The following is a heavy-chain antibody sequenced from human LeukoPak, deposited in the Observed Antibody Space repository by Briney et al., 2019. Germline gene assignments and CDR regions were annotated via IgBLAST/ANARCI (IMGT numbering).Heavy chain of an antibody. CDR2: ISSSGSTI. D-gene: IGHD1-1*01. J-gene: IGHJ6*02. CDR1: GFTFSDYY. CDR3: ARDIGWNQVYYYYGMDV. V-gene: IGHV3-11*01. Sequence: PGGSLGLSCAASGFTFSDYYMSWIRQAPGKGLEWVSYISSSGSTIYYADSVEGRFTISRDNAKNSLYLQMNSLRAEDTAVYYCARDIGWNQVYYYYGMDVWGQGTTVTVSS.